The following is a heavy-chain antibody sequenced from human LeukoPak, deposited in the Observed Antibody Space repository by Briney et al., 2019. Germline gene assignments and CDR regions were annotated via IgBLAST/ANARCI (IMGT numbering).Heavy chain of an antibody. D-gene: IGHD3-10*01. J-gene: IGHJ4*02. CDR1: GFTFSDHY. CDR3: ARRPTGRIRGGLWDY. CDR2: TRNKANSYTT. V-gene: IGHV3-72*01. Sequence: GGSLRLSCAASGFTFSDHYMDWVRQAPGKGLEWVGRTRNKANSYTTEYAASVKGRFTISRDDSKNSLYLQMNSLKTEDTAVYYCARRPTGRIRGGLWDYWGQGTLVTVSS.